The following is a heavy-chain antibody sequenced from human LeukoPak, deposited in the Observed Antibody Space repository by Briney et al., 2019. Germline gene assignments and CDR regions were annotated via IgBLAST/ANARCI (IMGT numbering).Heavy chain of an antibody. J-gene: IGHJ3*02. D-gene: IGHD2-15*01. CDR3: ARVLGYCSGGSCYPDAFDI. V-gene: IGHV4-4*07. Sequence: PSETLPLTCTVSGGSISSYYWSWIRQPAGKGLEWIGRIYTSGSTNYNPSLKSRVTMSVDTSKNQFSLKLSSVTAADTAVYYCARVLGYCSGGSCYPDAFDIWGQGTMVTVSS. CDR1: GGSISSYY. CDR2: IYTSGST.